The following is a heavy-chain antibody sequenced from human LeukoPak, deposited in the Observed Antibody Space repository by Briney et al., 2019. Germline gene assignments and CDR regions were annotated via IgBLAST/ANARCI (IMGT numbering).Heavy chain of an antibody. CDR3: ARDPAYDSSGYSYYYYMDV. V-gene: IGHV4-59*01. J-gene: IGHJ6*03. Sequence: SETLSLTCTVPGGSISSYYWSWIRQPPGKGLEWIGYIYYSGSTNYNPSLKSRVTISVDTSKNQFSLKLSSVTAADTAVYYCARDPAYDSSGYSYYYYMDVWGKGTTVTVSS. CDR2: IYYSGST. D-gene: IGHD3-22*01. CDR1: GGSISSYY.